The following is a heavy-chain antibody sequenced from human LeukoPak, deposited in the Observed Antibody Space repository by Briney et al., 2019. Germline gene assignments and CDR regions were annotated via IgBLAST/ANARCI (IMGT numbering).Heavy chain of an antibody. Sequence: GGSLRLSCAASGFTFSSYAMSWVRQAPGKGLEWVSGISGSGGSTYYADSVKGRFTISRDNSKNTLYLQMNSLRAEDTAVYYCAKTTYGSGSYSRLYYYYYMDVWGKGTTVTISS. D-gene: IGHD3-10*01. J-gene: IGHJ6*03. CDR1: GFTFSSYA. V-gene: IGHV3-23*01. CDR2: ISGSGGST. CDR3: AKTTYGSGSYSRLYYYYYMDV.